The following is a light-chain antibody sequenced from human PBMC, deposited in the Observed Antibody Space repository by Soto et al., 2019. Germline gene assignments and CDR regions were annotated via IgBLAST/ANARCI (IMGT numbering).Light chain of an antibody. V-gene: IGKV3-15*01. CDR2: GAS. CDR3: QRTYNAPPTWT. J-gene: IGKJ1*01. Sequence: ERVLKQSPGTLSLSRGDGGGRCGRGSQSVSSNYLAWYQQRPGQAPRLLIYGASTRATGIPARFSGSGSGTEFTLTISSLQPEDVATYYGQRTYNAPPTWTFGQGTKV. CDR1: QSVSSN.